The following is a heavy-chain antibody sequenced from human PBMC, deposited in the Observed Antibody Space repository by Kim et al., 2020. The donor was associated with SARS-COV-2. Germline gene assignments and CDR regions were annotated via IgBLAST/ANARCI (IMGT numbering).Heavy chain of an antibody. CDR1: GGSISSYW. CDR3: ARDKGSADAFDI. V-gene: IGHV4-59*01. J-gene: IGHJ3*02. Sequence: SETLSLTCTVSGGSISSYWWSWIRQPPGKGLEWIAYIYYSGSIEYNPSLKSRVTISGDTSKNQISLRLSSVTAADTAVYYCARDKGSADAFDIWGQGTVVTVSS. CDR2: IYYSGSI. D-gene: IGHD6-25*01.